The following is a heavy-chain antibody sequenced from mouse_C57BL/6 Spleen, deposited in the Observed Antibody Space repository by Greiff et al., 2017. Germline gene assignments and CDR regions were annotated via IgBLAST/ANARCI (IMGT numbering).Heavy chain of an antibody. D-gene: IGHD2-3*01. J-gene: IGHJ2*01. CDR3: ARGLYYGYYYFDY. Sequence: VQLQQPGAELARPGASVKLSCKASGYTFTSYGISWVKQRTGQGLEWIGEIYPRSGNTYYNEKFKGKATLTADESSSTAYMELRSLTSENSAVYYCARGLYYGYYYFDYWGQGTTLTVSS. CDR1: GYTFTSYG. V-gene: IGHV1-81*01. CDR2: IYPRSGNT.